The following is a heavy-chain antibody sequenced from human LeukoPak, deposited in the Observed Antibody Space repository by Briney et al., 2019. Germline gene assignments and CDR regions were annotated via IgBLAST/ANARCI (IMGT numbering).Heavy chain of an antibody. Sequence: GGSLRLSCAASGFTFSNYAMNWVRQAPGKGLEWVSAISGSGGSTYYADSVRGRFTISRDNSKNTLYLQMNSLRAEDTAVYHRATTRLLYFDYWGQGTLVTVSS. J-gene: IGHJ4*02. V-gene: IGHV3-23*01. D-gene: IGHD1/OR15-1a*01. CDR1: GFTFSNYA. CDR3: ATTRLLYFDY. CDR2: ISGSGGST.